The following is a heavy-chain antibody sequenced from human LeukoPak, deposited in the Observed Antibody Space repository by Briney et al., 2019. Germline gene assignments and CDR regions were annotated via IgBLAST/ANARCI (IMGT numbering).Heavy chain of an antibody. CDR2: INHSGST. D-gene: IGHD2-8*01. J-gene: IGHJ4*02. CDR3: ARPVLSSSGALGY. CDR1: GGSFSGYY. V-gene: IGHV4-34*01. Sequence: PSETLSLTCAVYGGSFSGYYWSWIRQPPGKGLEWIGEINHSGSTNYNPSLKSRVTISVDTSKNQFSLKLSSVTAADTAVYYCARPVLSSSGALGYWGQGTLVTVSS.